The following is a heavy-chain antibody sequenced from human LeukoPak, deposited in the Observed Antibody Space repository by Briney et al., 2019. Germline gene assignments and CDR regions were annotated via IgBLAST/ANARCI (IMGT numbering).Heavy chain of an antibody. CDR1: GFTFSSYT. CDR2: IRHYSRYI. J-gene: IGHJ6*03. D-gene: IGHD3-10*01. V-gene: IGHV3-21*04. CDR3: ARGARLTMVRGVIRYSYMDV. Sequence: GGFLRLSCAASGFTFSSYTMNWVRQAPGKGLEWVASIRHYSRYIYYADSVKGRFTISRDNSKNTLYLQMNSLRAEDMAVYYCARGARLTMVRGVIRYSYMDVWGKGTTVTISS.